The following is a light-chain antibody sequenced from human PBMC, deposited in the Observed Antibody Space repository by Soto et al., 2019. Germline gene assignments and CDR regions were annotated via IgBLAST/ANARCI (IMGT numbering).Light chain of an antibody. V-gene: IGLV1-44*01. CDR3: QSYDISLHNYV. J-gene: IGLJ1*01. Sequence: QSVLTQPPSASGTPGQRVTISCSGSSSNIESNTVTWYQQLPGTAPKLVIYGDNNRPSGVPDRFSGSKSGTSASLAITRLQAEDEADYYCQSYDISLHNYVFGTGTKLTVL. CDR1: SSNIESNT. CDR2: GDN.